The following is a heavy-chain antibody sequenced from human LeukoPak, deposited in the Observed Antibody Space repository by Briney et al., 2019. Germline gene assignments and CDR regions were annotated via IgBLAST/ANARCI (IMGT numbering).Heavy chain of an antibody. CDR2: IIPIFGTA. V-gene: IGHV1-69*13. J-gene: IGHJ3*02. CDR1: GGTFSSYA. D-gene: IGHD2-15*01. Sequence: GASVKVSCKASGGTFSSYAISWVRQAPGQGLEWMGGIIPIFGTANYAQKFQGRVTITADESTSTAYMELSSLRSEDTAVYYCARDPGYCSGGSCYFDAFDIWGQGTMVTVSS. CDR3: ARDPGYCSGGSCYFDAFDI.